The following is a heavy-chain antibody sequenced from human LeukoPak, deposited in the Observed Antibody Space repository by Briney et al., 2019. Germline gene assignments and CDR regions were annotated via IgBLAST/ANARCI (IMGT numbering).Heavy chain of an antibody. D-gene: IGHD6-19*01. CDR3: ARLSSGEAGY. CDR2: IGTTGDT. J-gene: IGHJ4*02. CDR1: GFTFSSYD. V-gene: IGHV3-13*04. Sequence: GGSLRLSCAASGFTFSSYDMHWVRQPTGKGLEWVSGIGTTGDTYYPGSVKGRFTISRDNAKNSLYLQMNSLRAEDTAVYYCARLSSGEAGYWGQGTLVTVSS.